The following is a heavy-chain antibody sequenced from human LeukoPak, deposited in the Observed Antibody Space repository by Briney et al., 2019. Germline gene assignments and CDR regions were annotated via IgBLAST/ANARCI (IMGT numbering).Heavy chain of an antibody. D-gene: IGHD3-16*01. J-gene: IGHJ6*02. CDR2: IYHSGST. CDR3: ARGGGAPYYGMDV. CDR1: GGSISSGSYS. Sequence: SETLSLTCAVSGGSISSGSYSWSWIRQPPGRGLGWIGYIYHSGSTYYNPSLKSRVTISVDRSKDQFSLNLSSVTAADTAVYYCARGGGAPYYGMDVWGRGTTVTVSS. V-gene: IGHV4-30-2*01.